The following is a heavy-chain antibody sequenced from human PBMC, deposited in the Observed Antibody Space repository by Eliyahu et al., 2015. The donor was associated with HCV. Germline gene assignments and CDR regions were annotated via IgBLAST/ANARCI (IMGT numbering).Heavy chain of an antibody. Sequence: QMQLLESGGGVVQPGGSLRLSCAASGFAFSSHGMPWVRQAPGKGLGWVXXIWYDGSNQNXVDSVKGRFTISRDNSKNTLYLQMNSLRAEDTARYFCARIAEYSGAFDVWGQGTMVTVSS. J-gene: IGHJ3*01. CDR2: IWYDGSNQ. V-gene: IGHV3-33*01. CDR1: GFAFSSHG. D-gene: IGHD2/OR15-2a*01. CDR3: ARIAEYSGAFDV.